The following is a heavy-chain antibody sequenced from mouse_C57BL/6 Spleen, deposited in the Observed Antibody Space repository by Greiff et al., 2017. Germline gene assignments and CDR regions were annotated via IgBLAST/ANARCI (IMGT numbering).Heavy chain of an antibody. CDR2: IYPGDGDT. D-gene: IGHD2-3*01. J-gene: IGHJ4*01. CDR1: GYAFSSYW. Sequence: VQLQQSGASVKISCKASGYAFSSYWMNWVKQRPGKGLEWIGQIYPGDGDTNYNGKFKGKATLTADKSSSTAYMQLSSLTSEDSAVYFCAREGGYDGFPMDYWGQGTSVTVSS. V-gene: IGHV1-80*01. CDR3: AREGGYDGFPMDY.